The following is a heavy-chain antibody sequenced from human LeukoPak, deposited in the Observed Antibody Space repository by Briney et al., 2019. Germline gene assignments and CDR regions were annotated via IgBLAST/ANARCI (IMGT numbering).Heavy chain of an antibody. CDR3: ANSPSHYDFWSGQSPYYYGMDV. V-gene: IGHV3-21*04. CDR1: GFTFSTSN. D-gene: IGHD3-3*01. Sequence: GRSLRLSRAASGFTFSTSNMNWVRQTPGKGLEWVSSISSSGTYIYYVDSVKGRFTISRDNAKNSLYLQMNSLRAEDTAVYYCANSPSHYDFWSGQSPYYYGMDVWGQGTTVTVSS. J-gene: IGHJ6*02. CDR2: ISSSGTYI.